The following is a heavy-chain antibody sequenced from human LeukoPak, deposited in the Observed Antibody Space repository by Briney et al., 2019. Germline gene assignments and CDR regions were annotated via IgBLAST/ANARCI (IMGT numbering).Heavy chain of an antibody. CDR1: GFTFSVYS. Sequence: GGSLRLSCAASGFTFSVYSMSWVRQAPGRGLEWVATINDDRSERKYVDSAEGRFTISRDNAKSTLYLQMNSLRAEDTAFYYCARVYGWFDPWGQGPLVTVSS. CDR2: INDDRSER. J-gene: IGHJ5*02. CDR3: ARVYGWFDP. V-gene: IGHV3-7*01. D-gene: IGHD3-10*01.